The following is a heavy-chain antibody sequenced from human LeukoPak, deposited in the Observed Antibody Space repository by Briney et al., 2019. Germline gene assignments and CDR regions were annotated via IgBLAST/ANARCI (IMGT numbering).Heavy chain of an antibody. CDR1: GGSISSYY. CDR3: ARGRYISGWPKLGYYFDY. D-gene: IGHD6-19*01. Sequence: PSETLSLTCTVSGGSISSYYWSWIRQPPGKGLEWIGYIYYSGSTNYNPSLKSRVTISVDTSKNQFSLNLSSVTAADTAVYYCARGRYISGWPKLGYYFDYWGQGTLVTVSS. J-gene: IGHJ4*02. CDR2: IYYSGST. V-gene: IGHV4-59*01.